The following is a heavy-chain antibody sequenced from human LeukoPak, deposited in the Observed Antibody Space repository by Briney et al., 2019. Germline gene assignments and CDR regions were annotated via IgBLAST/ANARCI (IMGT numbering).Heavy chain of an antibody. D-gene: IGHD3-22*01. V-gene: IGHV3-21*01. J-gene: IGHJ4*02. CDR2: ISSSSSYI. Sequence: GGSLRLSCAASGFTFSSYGMHWVRQAPGKGLEWVSSISSSSSYIYYADSVKGRFTISRDNAKNSLYLQMNSLRAEDTAVYYCARDPEYYDSSGYGDYWGQGTLVTVSS. CDR3: ARDPEYYDSSGYGDY. CDR1: GFTFSSYG.